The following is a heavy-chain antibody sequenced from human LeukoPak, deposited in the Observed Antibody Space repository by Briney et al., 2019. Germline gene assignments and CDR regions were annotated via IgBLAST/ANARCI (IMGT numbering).Heavy chain of an antibody. CDR3: GFSTGYYSDYFDY. Sequence: GRSLILSCTASGFTFGDYAVSWVRQAPGKGLEWVGFIGSKACGGTTEYAASVEGRFIISRDDSRGVAYLQMNSLKTEDTAVYYCGFSTGYYSDYFDYWGQGTLVTVSS. CDR1: GFTFGDYA. V-gene: IGHV3-49*04. D-gene: IGHD3-22*01. CDR2: IGSKACGGTT. J-gene: IGHJ4*02.